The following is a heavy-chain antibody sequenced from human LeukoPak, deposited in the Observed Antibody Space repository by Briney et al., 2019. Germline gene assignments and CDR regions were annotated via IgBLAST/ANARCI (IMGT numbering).Heavy chain of an antibody. CDR1: GRSISSISYY. D-gene: IGHD5-18*01. CDR3: ARRGYSYGYFDY. Sequence: PSETLSLTCTVSGRSISSISYYWGWIRQPPGKGLGRIGRIYYSGSTYYNPSLKGRVTISVDTSKNQFSLKLSSVTAADTAVYFCARRGYSYGYFDYWGQGTLVTVSS. CDR2: IYYSGST. J-gene: IGHJ4*02. V-gene: IGHV4-39*01.